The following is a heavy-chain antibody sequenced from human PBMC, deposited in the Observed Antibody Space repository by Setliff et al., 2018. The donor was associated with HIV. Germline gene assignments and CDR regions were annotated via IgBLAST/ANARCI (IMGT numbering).Heavy chain of an antibody. CDR2: IWSDGSNK. J-gene: IGHJ4*02. CDR1: GFTLSGYG. Sequence: GGSLRLSCAASGFTLSGYGIHGVRQTPGKGLEWGAVIWSDGSNKYYGYSVKGRCTIYRDNSKNIVYLQMNGLRAEDTALYFCAKDHSGSHLVPTAAFDNWGQGTQVTVSS. CDR3: AKDHSGSHLVPTAAFDN. V-gene: IGHV3-30*02. D-gene: IGHD3-10*01.